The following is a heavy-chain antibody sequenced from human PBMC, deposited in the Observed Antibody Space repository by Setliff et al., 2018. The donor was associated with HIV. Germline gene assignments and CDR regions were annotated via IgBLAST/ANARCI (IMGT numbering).Heavy chain of an antibody. CDR3: AKTSNTGYLFCSDY. Sequence: PGGSLRLSCAASGFTFSDYGFHWVRQAPGKGLEWVALIWYDASKKEYADSVKGRFNILRDDSKNTVYLQMNSLRAEDTAVYYCAKTSNTGYLFCSDYWGQGTLVTVSS. V-gene: IGHV3-33*06. D-gene: IGHD3-9*01. CDR1: GFTFSDYG. J-gene: IGHJ4*02. CDR2: IWYDASKK.